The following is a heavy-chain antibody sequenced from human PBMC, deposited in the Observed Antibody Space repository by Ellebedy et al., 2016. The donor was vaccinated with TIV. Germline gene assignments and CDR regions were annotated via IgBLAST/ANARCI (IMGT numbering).Heavy chain of an antibody. V-gene: IGHV3-11*01. Sequence: GGSLRLXCAASGFTFSDYYMTWIRQAPGKGLEYISYITSSGSHMNYADSVKGRFSISRDNAKNSLYLQMNSLSAEDTAVYYCARTCLDTYCSWGQGTLVTVSS. J-gene: IGHJ5*02. CDR1: GFTFSDYY. D-gene: IGHD5/OR15-5a*01. CDR2: ITSSGSHM. CDR3: ARTCLDTYCS.